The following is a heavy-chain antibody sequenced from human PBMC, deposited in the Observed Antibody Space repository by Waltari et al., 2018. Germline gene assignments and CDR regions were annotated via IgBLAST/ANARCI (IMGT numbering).Heavy chain of an antibody. D-gene: IGHD3-3*01. V-gene: IGHV3-33*01. Sequence: QVQLVESGGGVVQPGRSLRLSCAASGFTFSSYGMHWVRQAPGKGLEWVAVIWYDGSNKYYADSVQGRFTISRDNSKNTLYLQMNSLRAEDTAVYYCAREGTYYDFWSGYYGTAGYYYGMDVWGQGTTVTVSS. J-gene: IGHJ6*02. CDR3: AREGTYYDFWSGYYGTAGYYYGMDV. CDR2: IWYDGSNK. CDR1: GFTFSSYG.